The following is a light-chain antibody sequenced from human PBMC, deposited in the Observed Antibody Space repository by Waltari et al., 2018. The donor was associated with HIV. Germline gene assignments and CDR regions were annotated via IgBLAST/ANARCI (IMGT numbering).Light chain of an antibody. V-gene: IGKV1-27*01. J-gene: IGKJ5*01. CDR3: QNYDSAPVA. Sequence: DIQMSQAPSSLSASVGDRVTITCWASRDISNDLAWYQQKSGEVPKLLIYGASTLRSGVASRFRGSGSGTEFTLTINGLQPVDVASYYCQNYDSAPVAFGQGTRLEI. CDR2: GAS. CDR1: RDISND.